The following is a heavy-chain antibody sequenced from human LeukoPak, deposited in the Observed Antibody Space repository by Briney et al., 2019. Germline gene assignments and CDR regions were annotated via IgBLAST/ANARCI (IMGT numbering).Heavy chain of an antibody. CDR3: ARARRADLRFGESFRHSKAVRAFDI. CDR1: GFTFSSYG. CDR2: ISYDGSNK. J-gene: IGHJ3*02. V-gene: IGHV3-30*03. Sequence: PGGSLRLSCAASGFTFSSYGMHWVRQAPGKGLEWVAVISYDGSNKYYADSVKGRFTISRDNSKNTLYLQMNSLRAEDTAVYYCARARRADLRFGESFRHSKAVRAFDIWGQGTMVTVSS. D-gene: IGHD3-10*01.